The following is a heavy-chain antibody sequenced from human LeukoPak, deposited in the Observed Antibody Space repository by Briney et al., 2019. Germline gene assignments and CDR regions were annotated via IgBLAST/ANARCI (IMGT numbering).Heavy chain of an antibody. CDR1: GFSLSTSGMC. V-gene: IGHV2-70*11. J-gene: IGHJ4*02. CDR3: ARIPAYYYDSSGNDY. CDR2: IDWDDDK. D-gene: IGHD3-22*01. Sequence: SGPTLVNPTQTLTLTCTFSGFSLSTSGMCVSWIRQPPGKALEWLARIDWDDDKYYSTSLKTRLTISQDTSKNQVVLTMTNMDPVDTATYYCARIPAYYYDSSGNDYWGQGTLVTVSS.